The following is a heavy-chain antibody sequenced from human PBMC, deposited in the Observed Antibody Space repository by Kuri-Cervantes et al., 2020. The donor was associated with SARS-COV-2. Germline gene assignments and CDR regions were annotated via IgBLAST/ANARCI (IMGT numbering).Heavy chain of an antibody. CDR2: ISGGST. V-gene: IGHV3-38-3*01. Sequence: GGSLRLSCAASGFTVSSNEMSWVRQAPGKGLEWVSSISGGSTYYADSRKGRFTISRDNSKNTLHLQMNSLRAEDTAVYFCAKDLRTPGAGPDYWGQGTLVTVSS. J-gene: IGHJ4*02. D-gene: IGHD2-8*02. CDR3: AKDLRTPGAGPDY. CDR1: GFTVSSNE.